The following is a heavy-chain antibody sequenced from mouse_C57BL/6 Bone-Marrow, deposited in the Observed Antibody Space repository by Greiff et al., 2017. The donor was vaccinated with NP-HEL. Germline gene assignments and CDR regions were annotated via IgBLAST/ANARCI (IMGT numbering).Heavy chain of an antibody. J-gene: IGHJ4*01. CDR3: ASYDYDVGGTMDY. CDR2: ISSGSSTI. V-gene: IGHV5-17*01. D-gene: IGHD2-4*01. CDR1: GFTFSDYG. Sequence: VQLKESGGGLVKPGGSLKLSCAASGFTFSDYGMHWVRQAPEKGLEWVAYISSGSSTIYYADTVKGRFTISRDNAKNTLFLQMTSLRSEDTAMYYCASYDYDVGGTMDYWGQGTSVTVSS.